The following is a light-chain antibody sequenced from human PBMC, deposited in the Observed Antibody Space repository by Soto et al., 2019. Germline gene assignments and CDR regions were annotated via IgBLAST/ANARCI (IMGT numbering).Light chain of an antibody. CDR1: NFNVKNNY. CDR2: SNN. V-gene: IGLV1-47*01. CDR3: ASWDDSLSETV. Sequence: QAVVTQPPSLSGTPGQRVTISCSGSNFNVKNNYVYWYQQFAGTATKLLIYSNNRRPSVVPDRFSGSKSGSSASLAISGLRPEDEADYYCASWDDSLSETVVGGGTQLTVL. J-gene: IGLJ7*01.